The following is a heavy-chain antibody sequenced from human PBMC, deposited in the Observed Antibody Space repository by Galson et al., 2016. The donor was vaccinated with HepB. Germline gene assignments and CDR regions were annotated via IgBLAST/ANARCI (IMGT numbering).Heavy chain of an antibody. CDR2: IWYDGNNK. V-gene: IGHV3-33*06. J-gene: IGHJ4*02. D-gene: IGHD1-26*01. CDR3: AKVGHSRTYYLGHFDS. CDR1: GFTFNFYG. Sequence: SLRLSCAASGFTFNFYGMHWVRQAPGKGLEWVAVIWYDGNNKFYADSVKGRFTISRDNSKNTLYLQMKSLRAEDTAVYYCAKVGHSRTYYLGHFDSWGQGSLVTVSS.